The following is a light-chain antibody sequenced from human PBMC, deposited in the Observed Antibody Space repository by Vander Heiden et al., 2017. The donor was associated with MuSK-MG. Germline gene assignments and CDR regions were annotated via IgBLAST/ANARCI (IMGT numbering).Light chain of an antibody. CDR3: QQSYSNPWT. V-gene: IGKV1-39*01. CDR2: GAS. CDR1: RSISTY. J-gene: IGKJ1*01. Sequence: QVTPSSSSLAASVGDRGTITCRGSRSISTYLNWYQQKAGKAPTLLIYGASNLQSGVPSRFIGSNSGTDFTLTITSLQRGDSATYYCQQSYSNPWTFGQGTKVEIK.